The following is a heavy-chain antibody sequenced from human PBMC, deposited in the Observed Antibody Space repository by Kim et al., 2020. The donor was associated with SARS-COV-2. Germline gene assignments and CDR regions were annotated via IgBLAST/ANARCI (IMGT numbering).Heavy chain of an antibody. V-gene: IGHV3-33*01. CDR2: IWYDGSNK. Sequence: GGSLRLSCAASGFTFSSYGMHWVRQAPGKGLEWVAVIWYDGSNKYYADSVKGRFTISRDNSKNTLYLQMNSLRAEDTAVYYCAREDYDIKNQYYYYGMDVWGQGTTVTVSS. CDR1: GFTFSSYG. CDR3: AREDYDIKNQYYYYGMDV. J-gene: IGHJ6*02. D-gene: IGHD3-9*01.